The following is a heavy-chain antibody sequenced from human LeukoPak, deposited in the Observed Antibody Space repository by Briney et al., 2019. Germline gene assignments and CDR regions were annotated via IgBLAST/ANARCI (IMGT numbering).Heavy chain of an antibody. Sequence: GGSLRLSCAASGFTFSSYATGWVRQAPGKGLEWVSAISGSGGSTYYADSVKGRFTISRDNSKNTLYLHTNSLRAEDTAVYYCVKDNPLDYWGQGTLVIVSS. CDR3: VKDNPLDY. V-gene: IGHV3-23*01. J-gene: IGHJ4*02. CDR1: GFTFSSYA. D-gene: IGHD1-14*01. CDR2: ISGSGGST.